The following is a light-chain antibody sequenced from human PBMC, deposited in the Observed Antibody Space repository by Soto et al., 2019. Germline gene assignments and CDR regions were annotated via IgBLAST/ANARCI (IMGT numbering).Light chain of an antibody. CDR1: QDICNY. J-gene: IGKJ3*01. CDR2: DAS. CDR3: QQYDNALIT. Sequence: DIQMTQSPSSLSASVGDRVTITCQASQDICNYLNWYQQKPGKAPKLLIYDASKLETGVPSRFSGSGSETDFTFAIISLQPEDIATYYCQQYDNALITFGPGTKVDIK. V-gene: IGKV1-33*01.